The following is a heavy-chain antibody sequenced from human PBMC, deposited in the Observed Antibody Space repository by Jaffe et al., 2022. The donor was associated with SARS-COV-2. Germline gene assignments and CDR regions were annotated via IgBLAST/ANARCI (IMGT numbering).Heavy chain of an antibody. D-gene: IGHD1-20*01. CDR1: GFTFDDYA. J-gene: IGHJ6*02. CDR2: ISGDGGST. V-gene: IGHV3-43*02. CDR3: AKDMRPQYKCYGMDV. Sequence: EVQLVESGGGVVQPGGSLRLSCAASGFTFDDYAMHWVRQAPGKGLEWVSLISGDGGSTYYADSVKGRFTISRDNSKNSLYLQMNSLRTEDTALYYCAKDMRPQYKCYGMDVWGQGTTVTVSS.